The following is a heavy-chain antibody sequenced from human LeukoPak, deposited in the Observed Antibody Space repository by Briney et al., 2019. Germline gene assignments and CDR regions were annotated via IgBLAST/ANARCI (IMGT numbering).Heavy chain of an antibody. Sequence: ASVKVSCKVSGYTFTSYAMHWVRQAPGQRLEWMGWINAGNGNTKYSQKFQGRVTITRDTSASTAYMELSSLRSEDTAVYYCARDLGYCSGGSCYSYWFDPWGQGTLVTVSS. D-gene: IGHD2-15*01. CDR1: GYTFTSYA. J-gene: IGHJ5*02. CDR2: INAGNGNT. CDR3: ARDLGYCSGGSCYSYWFDP. V-gene: IGHV1-3*01.